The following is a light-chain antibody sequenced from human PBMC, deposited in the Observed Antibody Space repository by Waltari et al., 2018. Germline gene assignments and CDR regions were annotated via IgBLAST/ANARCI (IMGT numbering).Light chain of an antibody. CDR2: RND. Sequence: QSVLTQPPSVSGTPGPRVTIFCSGSNSNIGNNYVYWYQQFPGTAPKLLIYRNDQRPSGVPDRFSGSRSGSSASLAISGLRSEDEASYFCASWDDSLTCVLFGGGTKLTV. CDR3: ASWDDSLTCVL. CDR1: NSNIGNNY. V-gene: IGLV1-47*01. J-gene: IGLJ3*02.